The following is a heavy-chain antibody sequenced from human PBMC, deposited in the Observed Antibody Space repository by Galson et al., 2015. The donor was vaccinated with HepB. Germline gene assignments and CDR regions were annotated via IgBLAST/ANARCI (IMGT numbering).Heavy chain of an antibody. V-gene: IGHV1-3*01. CDR2: INVGNGNT. D-gene: IGHD6-13*01. Sequence: SVKVSCKASGYTFPRHAIHWVRQAPGQRLEWMGWINVGNGNTKHSQKFQGRLTVTRDISASTVYMELSSLRSEDTAVYYCAKDVYSWGAVGTIDYWGRGTLVTVSS. CDR1: GYTFPRHA. CDR3: AKDVYSWGAVGTIDY. J-gene: IGHJ4*02.